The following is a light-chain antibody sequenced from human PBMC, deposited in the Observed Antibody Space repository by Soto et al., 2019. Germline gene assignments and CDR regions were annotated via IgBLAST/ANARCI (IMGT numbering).Light chain of an antibody. CDR2: GAS. Sequence: EIVLTQSPVTLSLSPGERATLSCRASQSVSSTYLAWYQQKPGQAPRLLIYGASSRATGIPDRFSGSASGTDFTLTISRLEPEDFAVYFCQQYANSPLTFGGGTKVDIK. J-gene: IGKJ4*01. V-gene: IGKV3-20*01. CDR3: QQYANSPLT. CDR1: QSVSSTY.